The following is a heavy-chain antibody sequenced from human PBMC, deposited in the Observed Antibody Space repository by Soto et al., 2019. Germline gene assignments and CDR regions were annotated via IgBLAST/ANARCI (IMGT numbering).Heavy chain of an antibody. J-gene: IGHJ4*02. CDR1: GFSLSNARMG. D-gene: IGHD3-3*01. Sequence: SGPTLVNPTETLTLTCTVSGFSLSNARMGVSWIRQPPGKALEWLAHIFSNDEKSYSTSLKSRLTISKDTSKSQVVLTMTNMDPVDTATYYCARTSGSITIFGVVTHYFDYWGQGTLVTVSS. CDR3: ARTSGSITIFGVVTHYFDY. V-gene: IGHV2-26*01. CDR2: IFSNDEK.